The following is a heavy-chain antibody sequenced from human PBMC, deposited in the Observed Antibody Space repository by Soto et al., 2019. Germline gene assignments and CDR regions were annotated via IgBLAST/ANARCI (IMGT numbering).Heavy chain of an antibody. J-gene: IGHJ4*02. D-gene: IGHD5-12*01. Sequence: GGSLRLSCAASGFTFSSYSMNWVRQAPGKGLEWVSSISSSSSYIYYADSVKGRFTISRDNAKNSLYLQMNSLRAEDTAVYYCARDLIVATILKTYYFDYWGQGTLVTVSS. CDR2: ISSSSSYI. V-gene: IGHV3-21*01. CDR3: ARDLIVATILKTYYFDY. CDR1: GFTFSSYS.